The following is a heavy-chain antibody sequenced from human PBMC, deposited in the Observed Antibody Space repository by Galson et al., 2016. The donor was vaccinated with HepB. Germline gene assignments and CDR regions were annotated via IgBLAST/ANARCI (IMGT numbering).Heavy chain of an antibody. V-gene: IGHV3-7*01. D-gene: IGHD6-19*01. CDR1: GFNFGNYG. CDR3: AREPVAGDLGAFDI. J-gene: IGHJ3*02. Sequence: SLRLSCAASGFNFGNYGMSWVRQAPGMGLEWVAHLTEDGRGKYYVDSVKGRFTISRDNANKSLYLQMNSLRAEDTAVYYCAREPVAGDLGAFDIWGQGTMVTVSS. CDR2: LTEDGRGK.